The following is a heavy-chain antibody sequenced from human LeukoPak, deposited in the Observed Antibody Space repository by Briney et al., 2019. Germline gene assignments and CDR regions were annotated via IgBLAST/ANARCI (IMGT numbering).Heavy chain of an antibody. V-gene: IGHV1-69*01. J-gene: IGHJ5*02. CDR1: GGTFSSYA. CDR2: IVPMFATS. CDR3: AIPGGP. D-gene: IGHD3-10*01. Sequence: SVKVSCKASGGTFSSYAISWVRQAPGQGLEWVGGIVPMFATSKNAQKFQGRVTINADESTNTAYLALSSLGTDDTAVYYCAIPGGPWGQGTLVTVSS.